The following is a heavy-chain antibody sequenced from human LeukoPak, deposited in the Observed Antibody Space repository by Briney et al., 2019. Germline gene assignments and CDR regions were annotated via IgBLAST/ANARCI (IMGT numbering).Heavy chain of an antibody. Sequence: SETLSLTCAVYGGSFSGYYWSWIRQPPGKGLEWIGEINHSGSTNYNPSLKSRVTISVDTSKNQFSPKLSSVTAADTAVYYCARGTGTSDYWGQGTLVTVSS. CDR3: ARGTGTSDY. CDR2: INHSGST. J-gene: IGHJ4*02. V-gene: IGHV4-34*01. D-gene: IGHD1-1*01. CDR1: GGSFSGYY.